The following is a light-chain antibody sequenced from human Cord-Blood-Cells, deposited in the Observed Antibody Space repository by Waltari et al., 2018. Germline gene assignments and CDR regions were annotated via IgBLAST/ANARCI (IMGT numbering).Light chain of an antibody. CDR2: RNN. CDR1: SSTTGSNY. V-gene: IGLV1-47*01. CDR3: AAWDDSLSGWV. Sequence: QSVLPQPPSASGTPGQRGTISRSGSSSTTGSNYVYWYQQLPGTAPKLPIYRNNPRPSGVPDRFSGSKSGTSASLAISGRRSEDEADYYCAAWDDSLSGWVFGGGTKLTVL. J-gene: IGLJ3*02.